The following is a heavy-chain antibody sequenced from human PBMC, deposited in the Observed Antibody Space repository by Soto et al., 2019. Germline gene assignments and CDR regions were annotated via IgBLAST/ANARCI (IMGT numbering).Heavy chain of an antibody. CDR3: AKASAAGATYFPYWL. J-gene: IGHJ4*01. V-gene: IGHV3-23*01. D-gene: IGHD1-26*01. CDR2: ISGSGGST. Sequence: QAGGSLRLSCAASGFTFSSYGMSWVRQAPGKGLEWVSSISGSGGSTYYADSVKGRFNISRDNSKNTLYLQMNSLRAEDTAVYYCAKASAAGATYFPYWLWGHGTLVTVSS. CDR1: GFTFSSYG.